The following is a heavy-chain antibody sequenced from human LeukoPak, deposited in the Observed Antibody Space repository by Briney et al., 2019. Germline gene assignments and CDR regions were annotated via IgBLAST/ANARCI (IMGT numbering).Heavy chain of an antibody. CDR2: IYTSGST. D-gene: IGHD5-12*01. Sequence: PSETLSLTCTVSGGSISSYYWSWIRQPPGKGLEWIGYIYTSGSTNYNPSLKSRVTISVDTSKNQFSLKLTSVTAADTAVYYCARVSSLRYYYMDVWGKGTTVTVSS. CDR1: GGSISSYY. J-gene: IGHJ6*03. V-gene: IGHV4-4*09. CDR3: ARVSSLRYYYMDV.